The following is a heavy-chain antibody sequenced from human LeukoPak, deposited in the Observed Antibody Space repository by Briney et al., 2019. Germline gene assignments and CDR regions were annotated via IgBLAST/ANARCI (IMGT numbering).Heavy chain of an antibody. V-gene: IGHV3-23*01. J-gene: IGHJ4*02. CDR1: GFTFSNYG. CDR2: ISGSGGST. CDR3: AKRNSSGWYYFDY. D-gene: IGHD6-19*01. Sequence: GGSLRLSCAASGFTFSNYGMSWVRQAPGKGLEWVSAISGSGGSTYYADSVKGRFTISRDNSKNTLYLQMNSLRAEDTAVYYCAKRNSSGWYYFDYWGQGTLVTVSS.